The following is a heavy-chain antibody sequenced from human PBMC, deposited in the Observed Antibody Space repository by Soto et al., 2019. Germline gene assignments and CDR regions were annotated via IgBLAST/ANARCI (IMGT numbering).Heavy chain of an antibody. V-gene: IGHV1-18*04. CDR2: VSAYNGNS. J-gene: IGHJ6*02. CDR3: ARIADCSTTSCSFPSRFHVRGYYYYYGLDV. D-gene: IGHD2-2*01. CDR1: AYTFTSYG. Sequence: QVQLVQSGAEVKKPGASVKVTCKASAYTFTSYGISWVQQAPGQGLEWVGWVSAYNGNSNYAQKYEGRVTMTTDTSTITAYMELSSLRSDDTAVYYCARIADCSTTSCSFPSRFHVRGYYYYYGLDVWGQGTTVTVSS.